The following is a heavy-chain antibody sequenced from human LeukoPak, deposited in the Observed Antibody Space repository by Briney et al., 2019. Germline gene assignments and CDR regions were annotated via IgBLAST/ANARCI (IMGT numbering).Heavy chain of an antibody. CDR1: GFTFSSYS. V-gene: IGHV3-21*01. D-gene: IGHD3-3*01. CDR3: ARDTAAYYDFWSGLSKWFDP. J-gene: IGHJ5*02. CDR2: ISSSSSYI. Sequence: PGGSLRLSCAASGFTFSSYSMNWVRQAPGKWLEWVSSISSSSSYIYYADSVKGRFTISRDNAKNSLYLQMNSLRAEDTAVYYCARDTAAYYDFWSGLSKWFDPWGQGTLVTVSS.